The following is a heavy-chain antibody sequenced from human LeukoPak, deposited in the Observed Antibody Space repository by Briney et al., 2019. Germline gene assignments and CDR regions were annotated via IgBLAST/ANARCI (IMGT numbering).Heavy chain of an antibody. J-gene: IGHJ4*02. CDR1: GGSLIISNYY. CDR2: ISYSGNT. CDR3: ARLTDF. Sequence: PSETLSLTCTVSGGSLIISNYYWGWIRQSPGKGLECIGKISYSGNTYYNPSLRSRVHMSVDTSNNQFSLTLSSVTAADTAVYYCARLTDFWGQGILVTVSS. V-gene: IGHV4-39*01.